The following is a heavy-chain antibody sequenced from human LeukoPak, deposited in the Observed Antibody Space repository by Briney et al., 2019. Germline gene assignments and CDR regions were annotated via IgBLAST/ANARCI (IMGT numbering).Heavy chain of an antibody. CDR1: GFTFSGAW. D-gene: IGHD7-27*01. Sequence: GGSLRLSCTASGFTFSGAWMTWVRQAPGKGLEWVANIREDGTEKNYVDSVKGRFTISRDNAKNSLFLRMSNLRDDDTAIYYCARHVGISFWGQGTLVTVSS. J-gene: IGHJ4*02. CDR2: IREDGTEK. V-gene: IGHV3-7*01. CDR3: ARHVGISF.